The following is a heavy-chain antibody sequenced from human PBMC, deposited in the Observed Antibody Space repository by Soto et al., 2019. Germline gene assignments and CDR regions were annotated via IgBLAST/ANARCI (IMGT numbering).Heavy chain of an antibody. D-gene: IGHD5-18*01. V-gene: IGHV2-5*02. CDR1: GFSLSTSGVA. CDR2: IFWDDDK. Sequence: SGPTLVNPTETLTLTCTLSGFSLSTSGVAVGWFRQPPGKALEWLAIIFWDDDKRYSTSLKSRLIITKDISRNQVVPTLTNLDPVDTATYYCAHSPYSITSKGTFDVWGQGTMVTVSS. CDR3: AHSPYSITSKGTFDV. J-gene: IGHJ3*01.